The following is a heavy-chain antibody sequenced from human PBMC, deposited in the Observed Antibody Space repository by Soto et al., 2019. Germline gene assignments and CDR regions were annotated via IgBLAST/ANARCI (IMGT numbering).Heavy chain of an antibody. V-gene: IGHV3-21*06. J-gene: IGHJ4*02. Sequence: GGSLRLSCAASGFTFTRYSMNWVRQVPGKGLEWVSSISSTTNYIYYGDSMKGRFTISRDNAKNSLYLEMNSLRAEDTAVYYCARESEDLTSNFDYWGQGTLVTVSS. CDR2: ISSTTNYI. CDR3: ARESEDLTSNFDY. CDR1: GFTFTRYS.